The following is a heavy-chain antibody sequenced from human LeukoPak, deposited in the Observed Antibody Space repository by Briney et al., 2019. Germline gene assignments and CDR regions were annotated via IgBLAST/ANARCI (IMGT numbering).Heavy chain of an antibody. CDR3: ARHRDIVVVPAAIRGFDP. CDR2: ISWNSGSI. CDR1: GFTFDDYA. D-gene: IGHD2-2*02. V-gene: IGHV3-9*01. Sequence: QSGGSLRLSCAASGFTFDDYAMHWVRQAPGKGLECVSGISWNSGSIGYADSVKGRFTISRDNAKNSLYLQMNSLRAEDTAVYYCARHRDIVVVPAAIRGFDPWGQGTLVTVSS. J-gene: IGHJ5*02.